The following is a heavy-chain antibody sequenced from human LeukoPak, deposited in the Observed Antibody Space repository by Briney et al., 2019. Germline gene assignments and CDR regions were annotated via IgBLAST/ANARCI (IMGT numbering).Heavy chain of an antibody. CDR1: GGSISSYY. Sequence: SETLSLTCTVSGGSISSYYWSWIRQPAGKGLEWIGRIYTSGSTNYNPSLKSRVTMSVDTSKNQFSLKLSSVTAADTTVYYCAREVLWFGEPGWFDPWGQGTLVTVSS. CDR2: IYTSGST. V-gene: IGHV4-4*07. J-gene: IGHJ5*02. D-gene: IGHD3-10*01. CDR3: AREVLWFGEPGWFDP.